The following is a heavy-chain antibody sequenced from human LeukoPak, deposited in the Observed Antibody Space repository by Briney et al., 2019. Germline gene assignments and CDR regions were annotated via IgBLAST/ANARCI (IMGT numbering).Heavy chain of an antibody. CDR1: GFTFSSYA. V-gene: IGHV3-23*01. CDR3: ARGLTPEYRTEKVAGTFDY. D-gene: IGHD6-19*01. Sequence: PGGSLRLFCAASGFTFSSYAMSWVRQAPGKGLEWVSAISGSGGSTYYADSVKGRFTISRDNSKNTLYLQMNSLRAEDTAVYYCARGLTPEYRTEKVAGTFDYWGQGTLVTVSS. J-gene: IGHJ4*02. CDR2: ISGSGGST.